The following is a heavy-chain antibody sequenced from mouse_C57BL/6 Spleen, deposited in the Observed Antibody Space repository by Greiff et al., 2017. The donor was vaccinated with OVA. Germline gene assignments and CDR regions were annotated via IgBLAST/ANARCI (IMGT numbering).Heavy chain of an antibody. J-gene: IGHJ1*03. Sequence: EVHLVESGPGLVKPSQSLSLTCSVTGYSITSGYYWNWIRQFPGNKLEWMGYISYDGSNNYNPSLKNRISITRDTSKNQFFLKLNSVTTEDTATYYCARPYGSSYFYWYFDVWGTGTTVTVSS. CDR2: ISYDGSN. CDR3: ARPYGSSYFYWYFDV. CDR1: GYSITSGYY. V-gene: IGHV3-6*01. D-gene: IGHD1-1*01.